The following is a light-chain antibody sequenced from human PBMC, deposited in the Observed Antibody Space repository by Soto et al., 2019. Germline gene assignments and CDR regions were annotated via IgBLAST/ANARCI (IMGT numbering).Light chain of an antibody. Sequence: DIVMTQSPDSLAVSLGERATINCKSSQSVLYSSNNKNYLAWYQQKPGQPPKLRIYWASTRESGLPDRFSGSGFGKDFTLPISSLQVEYVAVYYCQQYFRPWTFGQGTKVEIK. J-gene: IGKJ1*01. CDR3: QQYFRPWT. CDR1: QSVLYSSNNKNY. V-gene: IGKV4-1*01. CDR2: WAS.